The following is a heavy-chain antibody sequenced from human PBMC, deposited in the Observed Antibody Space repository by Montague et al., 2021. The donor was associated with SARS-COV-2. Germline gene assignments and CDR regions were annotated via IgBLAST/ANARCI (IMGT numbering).Heavy chain of an antibody. J-gene: IGHJ3*01. D-gene: IGHD3-22*01. Sequence: SETLSLTCTVSGGSITNNIDYWAWIRQPPGKGLERIGSIYYTGNTYYNPSLKSRVTISVVTSKNHFTLKLSSVTAAETAVYYCARLKRYFDSSGSPSAFDFWGQGTRVTVAS. CDR3: ARLKRYFDSSGSPSAFDF. CDR2: IYYTGNT. CDR1: GGSITNNIDY. V-gene: IGHV4-39*02.